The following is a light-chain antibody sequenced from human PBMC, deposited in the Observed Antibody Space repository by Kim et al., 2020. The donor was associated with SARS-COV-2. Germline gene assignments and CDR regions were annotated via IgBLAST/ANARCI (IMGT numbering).Light chain of an antibody. CDR3: QQYYSWPLT. CDR1: QSVGSS. V-gene: IGKV3-15*01. Sequence: EIVMTQSPATLSVSPGEGATLSYRASQSVGSSLAWFRQKPGQAPRLLIHAASNRATDIPARFSGSGSGTEFTLTISSLQSEDFAIYYCQQYYSWPLTFGGGTKVDIK. J-gene: IGKJ4*01. CDR2: AAS.